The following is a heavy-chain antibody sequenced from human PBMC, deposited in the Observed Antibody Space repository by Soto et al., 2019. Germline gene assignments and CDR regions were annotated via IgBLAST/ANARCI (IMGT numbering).Heavy chain of an antibody. J-gene: IGHJ3*02. V-gene: IGHV3-23*01. CDR1: GSTFSSSA. CDR2: ISGSGSVT. D-gene: IGHD3-10*01. Sequence: EEQLLESGGGLVQPGGSLRLSCAASGSTFSSSAMTWVRQAPGKGLEWVSAISGSGSVTYYRSSVRGRFTISRDNSRNTLYLQMNNLRADDTAVYYCSRNASGRQGSTLDIWGQGKLVTVSS. CDR3: SRNASGRQGSTLDI.